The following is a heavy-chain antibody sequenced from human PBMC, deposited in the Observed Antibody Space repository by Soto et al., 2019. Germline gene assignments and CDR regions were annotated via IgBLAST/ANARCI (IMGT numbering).Heavy chain of an antibody. CDR1: GFTFSSYT. J-gene: IGHJ6*02. V-gene: IGHV3-48*02. CDR2: ISDSSSTI. CDR3: ARDRFSSSWPHYYYYVMDV. Sequence: GGSLRLSCAASGFTFSSYTMNWVRQAPGKGLEWVSYISDSSSTIYYADSVKGRFTISRDNAKNSLYLQMNSLRDEDTALYYCARDRFSSSWPHYYYYVMDVWGQGTTVTVSS. D-gene: IGHD6-13*01.